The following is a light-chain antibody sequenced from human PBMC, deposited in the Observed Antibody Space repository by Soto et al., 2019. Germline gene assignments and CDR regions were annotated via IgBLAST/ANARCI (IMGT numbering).Light chain of an antibody. V-gene: IGKV3-20*01. CDR1: QSVSSY. Sequence: EIVLTQSPDTLSLSPGERATLSCRASQSVSSYLAWYQQKSGQAPRLLIYGASSRATGIPDRVSGSGSGTDFTLTISRLETEDFAVYYCQQYSSSTWTFGQGTKVEIK. CDR2: GAS. CDR3: QQYSSSTWT. J-gene: IGKJ1*01.